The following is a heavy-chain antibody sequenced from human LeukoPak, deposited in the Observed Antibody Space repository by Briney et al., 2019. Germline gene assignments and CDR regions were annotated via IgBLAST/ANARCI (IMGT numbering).Heavy chain of an antibody. V-gene: IGHV4-61*02. CDR1: GGSISSGSYY. CDR3: ARDSDQGLFDF. D-gene: IGHD1-26*01. Sequence: PSETLSLTCTVSGGSISSGSYYWSCIRQPAGKGLEWIGRIYTSGSTNYNPSPKRRVTISVDTSKNQFSLKLSSVTAADTAVYYCARDSDQGLFDFWGKGTLVTVSS. J-gene: IGHJ4*02. CDR2: IYTSGST.